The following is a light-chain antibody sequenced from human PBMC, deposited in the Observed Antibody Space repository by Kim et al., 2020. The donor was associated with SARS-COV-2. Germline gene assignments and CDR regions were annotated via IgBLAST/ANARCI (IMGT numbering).Light chain of an antibody. J-gene: IGKJ2*01. CDR2: EAS. CDR3: QQYHSYSRYT. Sequence: EIQMTQSPSTLSASIGDRVTITCRASQNVDKWLAWYQQKPGKAPNLLIYEASTLETGVPSRFSGSGSGTEFTLTISSLQPEDFATYYCQQYHSYSRYTFGQGTKLEI. V-gene: IGKV1-5*03. CDR1: QNVDKW.